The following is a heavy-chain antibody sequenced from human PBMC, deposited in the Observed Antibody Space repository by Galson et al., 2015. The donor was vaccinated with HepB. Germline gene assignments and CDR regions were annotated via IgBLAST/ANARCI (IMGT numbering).Heavy chain of an antibody. Sequence: SLRLSCAASGFTFSSYAMHWVRQAPGKGLEYVSAISSNGGSTYYADSVKGRFTISRDNSKNTLYLQMSSLRAEDTAVYYCVKGGWFGEGSIDYWGQGTLVTVSS. D-gene: IGHD3-10*01. CDR1: GFTFSSYA. CDR2: ISSNGGST. V-gene: IGHV3-64D*06. J-gene: IGHJ4*02. CDR3: VKGGWFGEGSIDY.